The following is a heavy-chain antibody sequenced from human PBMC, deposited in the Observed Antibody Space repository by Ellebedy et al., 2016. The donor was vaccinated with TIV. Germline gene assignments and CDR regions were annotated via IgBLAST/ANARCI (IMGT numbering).Heavy chain of an antibody. D-gene: IGHD3-10*01. J-gene: IGHJ4*02. CDR1: GGSISSYY. CDR2: IYSSGTT. Sequence: GSLRLXXGVSGGSISSYYWSWIRQPPGRGLEWIGYIYSSGTTNYNPSLKGRVTISVDTSKNQFSLKLSSVTAADTAIYYCAVGTSDRGSGNYPAYWGQGTQVLVSS. CDR3: AVGTSDRGSGNYPAY. V-gene: IGHV4-59*01.